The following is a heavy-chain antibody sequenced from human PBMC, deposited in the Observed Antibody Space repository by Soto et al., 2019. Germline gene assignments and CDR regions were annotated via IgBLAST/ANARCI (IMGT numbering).Heavy chain of an antibody. D-gene: IGHD6-13*01. J-gene: IGHJ4*02. CDR3: TTLSSTWPTGGDY. CDR2: IKQDGSEQ. V-gene: IGHV3-7*03. Sequence: EVQLVESGGGLVQPGGSLRLSCVASGFIFSNHWLSWVRQAPGKGLEWVANIKQDGSEQYYVDSLKGRFTISRDDARNSLYLQMNSLRADDTAVYYCTTLSSTWPTGGDYWGQGTLVTVSS. CDR1: GFIFSNHW.